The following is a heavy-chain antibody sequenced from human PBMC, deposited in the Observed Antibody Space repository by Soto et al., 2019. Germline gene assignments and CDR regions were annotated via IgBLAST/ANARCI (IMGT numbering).Heavy chain of an antibody. D-gene: IGHD4-17*01. V-gene: IGHV3-74*03. CDR3: VKIMLTVTTAAFDV. CDR1: GFTFNTYW. CDR2: ITSDGST. Sequence: GGSLRLSCTASGFTFNTYWMHWVRQAPGKGLVWVSRITSDGSTTYADSVKGRFTISRDNARNSLSLQMDSLKVEDTALYYCVKIMLTVTTAAFDVWGQGTMVTVSS. J-gene: IGHJ3*01.